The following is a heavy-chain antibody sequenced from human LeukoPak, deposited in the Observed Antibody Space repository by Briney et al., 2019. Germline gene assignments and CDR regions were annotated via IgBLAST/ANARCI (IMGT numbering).Heavy chain of an antibody. CDR2: ISSSRSYI. Sequence: PGGSLRLSCAASGFTFSSYSMNWVRQAPGKGLEWVSFISSSRSYIYYADSVKGRFTISRDNAKNSLYLQMNSLRVEDTAVYYCARHVVAVGFDYWGQGTLVTVSS. V-gene: IGHV3-21*01. CDR3: ARHVVAVGFDY. CDR1: GFTFSSYS. J-gene: IGHJ4*02. D-gene: IGHD3-22*01.